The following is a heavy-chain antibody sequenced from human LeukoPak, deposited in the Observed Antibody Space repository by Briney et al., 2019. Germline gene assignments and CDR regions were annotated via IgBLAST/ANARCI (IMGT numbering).Heavy chain of an antibody. CDR3: ARVNYDSSGFLLDEYFQH. Sequence: PSQTLPLTCTVSGGSISSGDYYWSWIRQPPGKGLEWIGSIYYSGSTYYNPSLKSRVTISVDMSKNQFSLKLSSVTAADTAVYYCARVNYDSSGFLLDEYFQHWGQGTLVTVSS. CDR2: IYYSGST. D-gene: IGHD3-22*01. V-gene: IGHV4-39*01. J-gene: IGHJ1*01. CDR1: GGSISSGDYY.